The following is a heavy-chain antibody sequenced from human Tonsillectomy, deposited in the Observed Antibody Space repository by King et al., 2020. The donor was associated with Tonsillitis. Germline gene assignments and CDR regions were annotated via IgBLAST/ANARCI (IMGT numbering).Heavy chain of an antibody. Sequence: VQLVESGAEVKKPGASVKVSCKASGYPFISYDINWVRQATGQGLEWMGWMNPNSGNSDNAQKFQGRVTMTRNTSISTVYMELSSLRSEDTAVYCCARRGERLLVWLVGYDYGMDVWGQGTTVTVSS. J-gene: IGHJ6*02. V-gene: IGHV1-8*01. CDR1: GYPFISYD. CDR2: MNPNSGNS. CDR3: ARRGERLLVWLVGYDYGMDV. D-gene: IGHD3-3*01.